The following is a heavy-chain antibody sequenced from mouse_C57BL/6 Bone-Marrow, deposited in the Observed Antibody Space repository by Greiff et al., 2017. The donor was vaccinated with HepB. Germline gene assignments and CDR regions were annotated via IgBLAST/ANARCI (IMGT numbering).Heavy chain of an antibody. Sequence: VQLKESGGGLVQPGGSLSLSCAASGFTFTDYYMSWVRQPPGKALEWLGFIRNKANGYTTEYSASVKGRFTISRDNSQSILYLQMNALRAEDSATYYCARLATVEDYWGQGTTLTVSS. D-gene: IGHD1-1*01. J-gene: IGHJ2*01. CDR3: ARLATVEDY. CDR1: GFTFTDYY. CDR2: IRNKANGYTT. V-gene: IGHV7-3*01.